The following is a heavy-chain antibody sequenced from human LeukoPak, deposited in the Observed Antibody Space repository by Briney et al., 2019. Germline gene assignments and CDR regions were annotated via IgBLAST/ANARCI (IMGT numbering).Heavy chain of an antibody. Sequence: PGGSLRLSCAASGFTFSSYAMHWVRQAPGKGLEWVSVLYTGGTTYYADSVKGRFTISRDNSKNTVYLDMNSLRAEDTAVYYCARAVDIVATTPFDLWGQGTMVTVSS. J-gene: IGHJ3*01. CDR2: LYTGGTT. CDR3: ARAVDIVATTPFDL. CDR1: GFTFSSYA. V-gene: IGHV3-66*01. D-gene: IGHD5-12*01.